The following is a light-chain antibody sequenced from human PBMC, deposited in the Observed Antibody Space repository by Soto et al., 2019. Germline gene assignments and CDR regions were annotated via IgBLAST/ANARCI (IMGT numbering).Light chain of an antibody. CDR1: QTISSL. CDR3: HTYNSYSLHT. V-gene: IGKV1-5*03. Sequence: DIQMTQSPSTLSGSVGDRVTITCRASQTISSLLAWYQQKPGKAPKLLIYKASTLKSGVPSRFSGRGSGTEFTLTISSLQPDDCATYYCHTYNSYSLHTFGQGSKVDI. J-gene: IGKJ2*01. CDR2: KAS.